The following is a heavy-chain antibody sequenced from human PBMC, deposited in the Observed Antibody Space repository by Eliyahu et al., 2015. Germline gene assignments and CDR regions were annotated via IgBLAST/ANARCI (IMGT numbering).Heavy chain of an antibody. V-gene: IGHV4-31*03. J-gene: IGHJ5*02. CDR1: GGSISSGLYY. CDR3: ARVPMARSGYPNWFDP. CDR2: IYYRGGT. Sequence: QVQLQESGPGLVKPSQTLSLTCNVSGGSISSGLYYWSWIRQHPGMGLEWIGYIYYRGGTDHNPALESRVTISLDTSKNQLSLQMSSVTAADTAVYYCARVPMARSGYPNWFDPWGQGTLGHRLL. D-gene: IGHD3-22*01.